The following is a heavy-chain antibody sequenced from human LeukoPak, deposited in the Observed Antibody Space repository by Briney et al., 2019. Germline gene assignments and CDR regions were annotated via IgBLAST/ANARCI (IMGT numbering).Heavy chain of an antibody. J-gene: IGHJ3*01. CDR1: GFTFSGHE. D-gene: IGHD3-22*01. CDR3: ARDDSPLPVGKHAFDV. CDR2: IYDSGSTI. V-gene: IGHV3-48*03. Sequence: GGSLRLSCAASGFTFSGHEMSWVRQAPGKGLEWVSYIYDSGSTIYYADSVKGRFTIARDNAKNSLYLQMNSLGADDTAVYYCARDDSPLPVGKHAFDVWGQGTKVTVSS.